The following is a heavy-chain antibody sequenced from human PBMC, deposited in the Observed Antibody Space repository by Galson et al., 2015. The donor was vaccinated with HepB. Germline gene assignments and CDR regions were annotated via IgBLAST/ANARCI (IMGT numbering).Heavy chain of an antibody. Sequence: QSGAEVKKPGESLKISCKASEYSFTDYWTTWVRQMPGKGLEWMGIIYPGDSDTRYSPSFQGQVTISADKSISTAYLQWSSLKASDTAMYYCARTKASQWLGHDAFDIWGQGTMVTVSS. CDR3: ARTKASQWLGHDAFDI. J-gene: IGHJ3*02. D-gene: IGHD6-19*01. V-gene: IGHV5-51*03. CDR2: IYPGDSDT. CDR1: EYSFTDYW.